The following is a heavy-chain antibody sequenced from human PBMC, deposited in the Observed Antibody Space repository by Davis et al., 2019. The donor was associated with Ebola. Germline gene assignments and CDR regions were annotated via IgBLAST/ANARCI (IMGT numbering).Heavy chain of an antibody. CDR2: ISYDGRDK. CDR3: ARDYDAFDI. CDR1: RFTFNKFG. Sequence: GESLKISCAASRFTFNKFGMHWVRQAPGKGLEWVAFISYDGRDKCYADSVKGRFTISRDNSKNTLYLQMNSLRPEDTAVYYCARDYDAFDIWGQGTMVTVPS. V-gene: IGHV3-30*02. J-gene: IGHJ3*02.